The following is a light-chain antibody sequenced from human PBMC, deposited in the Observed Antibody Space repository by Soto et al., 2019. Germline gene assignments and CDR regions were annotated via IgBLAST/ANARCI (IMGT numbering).Light chain of an antibody. CDR3: SSYTDSSNYV. V-gene: IGLV2-14*01. Sequence: QSALTQPASVSGSRGQSITISGTGTSSDLAIYNYVSWYQQQPGKAPKLMIYQVTNRPSGVSNRFSGSRSGNTASLTISGLQAEDEADYYCSSYTDSSNYVFGTGTKAPS. CDR2: QVT. J-gene: IGLJ1*01. CDR1: SSDLAIYNY.